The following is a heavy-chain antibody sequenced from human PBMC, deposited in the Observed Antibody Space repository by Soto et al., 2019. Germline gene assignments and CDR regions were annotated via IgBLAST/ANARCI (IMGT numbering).Heavy chain of an antibody. V-gene: IGHV3-23*01. D-gene: IGHD6-13*01. J-gene: IGHJ6*02. CDR3: AKRSSITAAGLDHYYYYYGMDV. Sequence: EVQLLESGGGLVQPGGSLRLSCAASGFTFSSYAMSWVRQAPGKGLEWVSAISGSGGSTYYADSVKGRFTISRDNSKNTLYLQMNSLRAEDTAVYYCAKRSSITAAGLDHYYYYYGMDVWGQGTTVTVSS. CDR2: ISGSGGST. CDR1: GFTFSSYA.